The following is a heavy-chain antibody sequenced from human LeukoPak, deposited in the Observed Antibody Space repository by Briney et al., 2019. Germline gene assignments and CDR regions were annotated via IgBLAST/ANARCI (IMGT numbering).Heavy chain of an antibody. CDR1: GFTFSSYA. CDR3: AKDSHPSIAVAEPHAFDI. V-gene: IGHV3-23*01. CDR2: ISGSGGST. D-gene: IGHD6-19*01. J-gene: IGHJ3*02. Sequence: GGSLRLSCAASGFTFSSYAMSWVRQAPGNGLEWVSAISGSGGSTYYADSVKGRFTISRDNSKNTLYLQMNSLRAEDTAVYYCAKDSHPSIAVAEPHAFDIWGQGTMVTVSS.